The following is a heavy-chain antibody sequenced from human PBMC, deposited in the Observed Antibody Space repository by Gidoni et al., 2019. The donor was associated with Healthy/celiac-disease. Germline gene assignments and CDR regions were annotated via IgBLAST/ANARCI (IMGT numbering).Heavy chain of an antibody. J-gene: IGHJ6*04. V-gene: IGHV4-39*01. CDR2: IYYSGST. D-gene: IGHD2-21*02. CDR1: GGSISSSSYY. CDR3: AIPAILSGMDV. Sequence: QLHLQESGPGLVKPSETLSLTCTVSGGSISSSSYYWGWIRQPPGKGLEWIGSIYYSGSTYYNPSLKSRVTISVDTSKNQFALKLSSVTAADTAVYYCAIPAILSGMDVWGKGTTVTVSS.